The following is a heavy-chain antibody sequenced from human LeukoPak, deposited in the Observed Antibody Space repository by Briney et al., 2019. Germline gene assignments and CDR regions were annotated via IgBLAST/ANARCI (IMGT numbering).Heavy chain of an antibody. J-gene: IGHJ4*02. CDR2: ISAYNGNT. V-gene: IGHV1-18*01. Sequence: ASVKVSCKASGYTFTSYGISWVRRAPGQGLEWMGWISAYNGNTNYAQKLQGRVTMTTDTSTSTAYMELRSLRSDDTAEYYCARAVGYSGYGNVDYWGQGTLVTVSS. CDR3: ARAVGYSGYGNVDY. D-gene: IGHD5-12*01. CDR1: GYTFTSYG.